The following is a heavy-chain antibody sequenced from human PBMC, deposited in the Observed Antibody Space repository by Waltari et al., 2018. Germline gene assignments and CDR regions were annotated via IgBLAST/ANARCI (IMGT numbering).Heavy chain of an antibody. Sequence: QVQLQQWGAGLLKPSETLSLTCAVYGGSFSGYYWSWIRQPPGKGLEWIGEINHSGSTNDNPSLKSRVTISVDTSKNQFSLKLSSVTAADTAVYYCARGNEYYDFWSGYSTYMDVWGKGTTVTVSS. CDR1: GGSFSGYY. CDR3: ARGNEYYDFWSGYSTYMDV. D-gene: IGHD3-3*01. J-gene: IGHJ6*03. V-gene: IGHV4-34*01. CDR2: INHSGST.